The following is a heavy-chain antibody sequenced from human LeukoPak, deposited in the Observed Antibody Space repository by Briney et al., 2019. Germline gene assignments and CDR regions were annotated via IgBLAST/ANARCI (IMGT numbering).Heavy chain of an antibody. CDR3: ARITVTTSF. J-gene: IGHJ4*02. CDR1: GFTFSSYE. V-gene: IGHV3-48*03. CDR2: ISSSGSTI. Sequence: GGALRQSCAATGFTFSSYEMNWLRQAPGKGLEWVSYISSSGSTIYYADSGKCRFTISRDNAKNSLYLQMNSLRAEDTAVYYCARITVTTSFWGQGTLVTVSS. D-gene: IGHD4-17*01.